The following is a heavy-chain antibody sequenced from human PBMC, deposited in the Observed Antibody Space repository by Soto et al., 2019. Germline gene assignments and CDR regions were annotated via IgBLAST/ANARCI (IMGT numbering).Heavy chain of an antibody. D-gene: IGHD3-22*01. CDR1: GFSLSTSGMC. CDR2: IDWDDDK. J-gene: IGHJ4*02. Sequence: SGPTLVNPTQTLTLTCIFSGFSLSTSGMCVSWIRQPPGKALEWLARIDWDDDKYYSTSLKTRLTISKDTSKNQVVLTMTNMDPVDTATYYCARMVSSGSSFDYWGQGTLVTVSS. CDR3: ARMVSSGSSFDY. V-gene: IGHV2-70*11.